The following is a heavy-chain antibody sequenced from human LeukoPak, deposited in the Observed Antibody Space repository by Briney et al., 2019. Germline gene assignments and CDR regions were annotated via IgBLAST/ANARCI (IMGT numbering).Heavy chain of an antibody. V-gene: IGHV4-61*02. CDR3: ARDPIDFWXXXXXGWFDP. Sequence: PSETLSLTRTVSGGSISSGSYYWSWIRQPAGKGLEWIGRIYTSGSTYYNPSLKSRVTISVDTSKNQFSLELSPVTAADTAVYYCARDPIDFWXXXXXGWFDPWGQGTLVTVSS. CDR2: IYTSGST. J-gene: IGHJ5*02. CDR1: GGSISSGSYY. D-gene: IGHD3-3*01.